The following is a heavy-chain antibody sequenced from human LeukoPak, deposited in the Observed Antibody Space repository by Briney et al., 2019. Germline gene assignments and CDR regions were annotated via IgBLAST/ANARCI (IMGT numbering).Heavy chain of an antibody. V-gene: IGHV4-30-2*01. CDR3: ARDRRSFNWFDP. CDR1: GDSFTSVTDY. Sequence: SETLSLTCTVSGDSFTSVTDYWAWIRQPPGKGLEWIGYIYHSGSTYYNPSLKSRVTISVDRSKNQFSLKLSSVTAADTAVYYCARDRRSFNWFDPWGQGTLVTVSS. J-gene: IGHJ5*02. CDR2: IYHSGST. D-gene: IGHD3-10*01.